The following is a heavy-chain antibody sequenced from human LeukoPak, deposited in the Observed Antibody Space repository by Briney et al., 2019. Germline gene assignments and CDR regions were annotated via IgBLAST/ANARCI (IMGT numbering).Heavy chain of an antibody. CDR1: GYTFTAHY. CDR2: INPNSGGP. Sequence: ASVKVSCRASGYTFTAHYIHWVRQAPGQGFEWMGWINPNSGGPNYAQKFQGRVTMTRDTSISTAYMELSRLRSDDTAVYYCARVGYCTLGVCYSMDIWGKGTTVIVSS. J-gene: IGHJ6*03. V-gene: IGHV1-2*02. D-gene: IGHD2-8*01. CDR3: ARVGYCTLGVCYSMDI.